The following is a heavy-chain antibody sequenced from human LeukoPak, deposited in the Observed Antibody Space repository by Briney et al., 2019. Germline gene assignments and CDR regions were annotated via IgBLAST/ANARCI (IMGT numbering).Heavy chain of an antibody. CDR3: VTSFQGSSTWYPPLRN. J-gene: IGHJ4*02. V-gene: IGHV3-30-3*01. CDR1: GFTFSGFA. D-gene: IGHD6-13*01. Sequence: PGGSLRLSCAASGFTFSGFAMHWVRRAPGKGLEFVAVISYDGSNKYYADSVKGRFTISRDNSNNTLLLQMNSLRAEDTAVYFCVTSFQGSSTWYPPLRNWGQGTLVTVSS. CDR2: ISYDGSNK.